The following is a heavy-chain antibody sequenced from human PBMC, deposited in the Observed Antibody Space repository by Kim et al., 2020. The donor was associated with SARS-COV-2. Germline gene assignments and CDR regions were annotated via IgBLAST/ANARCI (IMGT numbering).Heavy chain of an antibody. D-gene: IGHD3-10*01. Sequence: GRFTIARDNAKNSLYLQMNSLRAEDTAVYYCARGERYYYGSGNRYYGMDVWGQGTTVTVSS. J-gene: IGHJ6*02. CDR3: ARGERYYYGSGNRYYGMDV. V-gene: IGHV3-11*01.